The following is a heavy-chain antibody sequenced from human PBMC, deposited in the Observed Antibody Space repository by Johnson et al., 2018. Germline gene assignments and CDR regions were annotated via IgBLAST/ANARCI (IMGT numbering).Heavy chain of an antibody. CDR1: GFTFSSYS. CDR3: ARYCSSTSCYSHHSYAMDV. CDR2: ISSSSSYV. J-gene: IGHJ6*02. D-gene: IGHD2-2*01. V-gene: IGHV3-21*01. Sequence: VQLVESGGGLVKPGGSLRLSCAASGFTFSSYSMNWVRQAPGKGLEWVSSISSSSSYVYYEDSVKGRFTISRDNARNSLYLQMTSLRAEDTAVYYCARYCSSTSCYSHHSYAMDVWGQGTTVTVSS.